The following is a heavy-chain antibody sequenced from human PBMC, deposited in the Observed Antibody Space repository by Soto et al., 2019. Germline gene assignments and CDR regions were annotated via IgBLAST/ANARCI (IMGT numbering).Heavy chain of an antibody. D-gene: IGHD3-10*01. CDR1: GFTFSSYV. CDR2: ISGSGGST. CDR3: AKGGGGSYYYGMDV. J-gene: IGHJ6*02. Sequence: EVQLLESGGGLVQPGGSLRLSCAASGFTFSSYVMSWVRQAPGKGLEWVSAISGSGGSTYYADSVKGRFTISRDNSKNTLYLQMNSLRAEDTAVYYCAKGGGGSYYYGMDVWGQGTTVTVSS. V-gene: IGHV3-23*01.